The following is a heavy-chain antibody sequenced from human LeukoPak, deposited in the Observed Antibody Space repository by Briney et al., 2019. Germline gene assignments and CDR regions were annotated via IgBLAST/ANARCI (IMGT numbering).Heavy chain of an antibody. J-gene: IGHJ4*02. Sequence: PGASLRLSCAASGFIFSNYAMYWVRQAPGKGLEWVSAISGRSDNTYYADSVKGRLTISRDSSKNTLYLQMNSLRADATAVYYCAKWGDYDVLTGYYVSDFWGQGTLVTVSS. CDR3: AKWGDYDVLTGYYVSDF. D-gene: IGHD3-9*01. CDR2: ISGRSDNT. CDR1: GFIFSNYA. V-gene: IGHV3-23*01.